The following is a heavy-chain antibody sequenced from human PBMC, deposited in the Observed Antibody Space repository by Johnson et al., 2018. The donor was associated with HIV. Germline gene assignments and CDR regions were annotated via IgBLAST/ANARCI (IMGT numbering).Heavy chain of an antibody. V-gene: IGHV3-30*04. CDR2: ISYDVSNE. CDR1: GFTFSNYA. CDR3: AREGSGSWLDAFD. J-gene: IGHJ3*02. D-gene: IGHD1-26*01. Sequence: VQLVESGGGVVQPGRSLRLSCAASGFTFSNYAMHWVRQAPGKGLEWMAFISYDVSNEYYADSVKGRFTISRDNSKNTLYLQMNSLRAEDTAVYYCAREGSGSWLDAFD.